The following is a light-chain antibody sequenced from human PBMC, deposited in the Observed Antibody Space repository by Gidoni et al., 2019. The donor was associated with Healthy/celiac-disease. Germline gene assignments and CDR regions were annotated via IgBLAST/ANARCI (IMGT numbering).Light chain of an antibody. Sequence: DIQLTQSPSFLSASVGDRVTITCRASQGISSDLAWYQQKPGKAPRLLIYYTTTLQTGIPSSFDGSGSGTDLTLTISNLQPEDFATYYCQQYKAYPWTFGQGTKVEFK. CDR2: YTT. J-gene: IGKJ1*01. CDR3: QQYKAYPWT. CDR1: QGISSD. V-gene: IGKV1-9*01.